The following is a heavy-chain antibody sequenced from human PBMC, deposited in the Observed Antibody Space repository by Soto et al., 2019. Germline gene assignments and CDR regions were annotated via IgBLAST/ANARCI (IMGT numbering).Heavy chain of an antibody. CDR2: IISSGGST. J-gene: IGHJ4*02. CDR1: GFTFSDYR. V-gene: IGHV3-23*01. CDR3: VLEVRAKSFDH. Sequence: PGGSLRLSCAVSGFTFSDYRMRWVRQGPGKGLEWVSTIISSGGSTYYADSVKGRFTISRDNSKNTLYLQMNSLRAEDTAIYYCVLEVRAKSFDHWGQGTLVTVSS.